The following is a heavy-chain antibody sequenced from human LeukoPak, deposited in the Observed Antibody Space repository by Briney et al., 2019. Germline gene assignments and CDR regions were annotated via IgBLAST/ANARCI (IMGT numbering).Heavy chain of an antibody. CDR3: ARGVLRVLEWQNHVY. D-gene: IGHD3-3*01. V-gene: IGHV4-34*01. CDR2: INHSGST. J-gene: IGHJ4*02. Sequence: SETLSLTCALYGGSFSGYYWSWIRQPPGKGLEWIGEINHSGSTNYNPPLKSQVPISEDTSRNQSSLKLTSVPPANTAVNHGARGVLRVLEWQNHVYWGQGTLVTVSS. CDR1: GGSFSGYY.